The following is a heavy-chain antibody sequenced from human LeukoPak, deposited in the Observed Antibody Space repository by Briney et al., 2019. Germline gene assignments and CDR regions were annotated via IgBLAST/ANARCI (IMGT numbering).Heavy chain of an antibody. CDR3: ASSKYSSGWYGDLDY. V-gene: IGHV5-51*01. J-gene: IGHJ4*02. Sequence: GESLQISCKGSGYSFTSYWIGWVRQMPGKGLEWMGIIYPGDSDTRYSPSFQGQVTISADKSISTAYLQWSSLKASDTAMYYCASSKYSSGWYGDLDYWGQGTLVTVSS. CDR2: IYPGDSDT. D-gene: IGHD6-19*01. CDR1: GYSFTSYW.